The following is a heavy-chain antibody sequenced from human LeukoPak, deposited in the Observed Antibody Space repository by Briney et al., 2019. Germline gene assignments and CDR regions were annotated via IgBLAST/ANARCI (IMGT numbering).Heavy chain of an antibody. Sequence: ASVKVSCKASGGTFSSYAISWVRQAPGQGLEWMGGIIPIFGTANYAQKFQGRVTITADESTSTAYMELSSLRSEDTAVYYCATRRGAYCGGDCYSINFDYWGQGTLVTVSS. J-gene: IGHJ4*02. CDR2: IIPIFGTA. CDR1: GGTFSSYA. D-gene: IGHD2-21*02. CDR3: ATRRGAYCGGDCYSINFDY. V-gene: IGHV1-69*13.